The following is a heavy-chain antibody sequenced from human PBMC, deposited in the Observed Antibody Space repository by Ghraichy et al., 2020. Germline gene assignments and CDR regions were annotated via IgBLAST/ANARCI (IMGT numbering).Heavy chain of an antibody. J-gene: IGHJ4*02. CDR1: GFTFSSYN. CDR3: ARDRSPNDY. D-gene: IGHD6-13*01. Sequence: GSLRLSCAASGFTFSSYNMNWVRQAPEKGLEWVSSISSSSSYIYYADSVKGRFTISRDNAKNSLYLQMNSLRAEDTAVYYCARDRSPNDYWGQGTLVTVSS. CDR2: ISSSSSYI. V-gene: IGHV3-21*01.